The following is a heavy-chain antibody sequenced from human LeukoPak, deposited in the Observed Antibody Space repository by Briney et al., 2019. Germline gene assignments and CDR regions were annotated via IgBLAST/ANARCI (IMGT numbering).Heavy chain of an antibody. CDR1: GFTFSSYS. CDR2: ISSSSSYI. Sequence: TGGSLRLSCAASGFTFSSYSMNWVRQAPGKGLEWVSSISSSSSYIYYADSVKGRFTISRDNAKNSLYLQMNSLRAEDTAVNYCAKDQRRFLEWLSSFDYWGQGTLVTVSS. V-gene: IGHV3-21*04. J-gene: IGHJ4*02. D-gene: IGHD3-3*01. CDR3: AKDQRRFLEWLSSFDY.